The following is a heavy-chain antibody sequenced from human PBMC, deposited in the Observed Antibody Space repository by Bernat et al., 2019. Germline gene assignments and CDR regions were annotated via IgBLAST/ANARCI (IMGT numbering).Heavy chain of an antibody. J-gene: IGHJ4*02. CDR1: GFTFGSYW. CDR3: ARWLKGGGDCCGLDY. V-gene: IGHV3-7*01. D-gene: IGHD2-21*02. CDR2: IKGDGSEN. Sequence: EVQLVESGGDLVQPGGSLRLSCAASGFTFGSYWMGWVRQAPGKGLEWVANIKGDGSENYYVDSVRGRFTISRDNAKNSLYLQMNSLRVEDTAVYYCARWLKGGGDCCGLDYWGQGTQVTVSS.